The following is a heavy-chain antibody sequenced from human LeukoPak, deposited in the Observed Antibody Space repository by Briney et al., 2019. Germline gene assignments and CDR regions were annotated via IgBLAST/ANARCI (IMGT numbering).Heavy chain of an antibody. D-gene: IGHD6-19*01. CDR3: ARGIAVAGMEYYFDY. Sequence: GGSLRLSCAASGITFSSYMLTWVRQAPGKGLEWVANIKQDGSEKYYVDSVKGRFTISRDNSKNTLYLQMNSLRAEDTAVYYCARGIAVAGMEYYFDYWGQGTLVTVSS. V-gene: IGHV3-7*03. J-gene: IGHJ4*02. CDR1: GITFSSYM. CDR2: IKQDGSEK.